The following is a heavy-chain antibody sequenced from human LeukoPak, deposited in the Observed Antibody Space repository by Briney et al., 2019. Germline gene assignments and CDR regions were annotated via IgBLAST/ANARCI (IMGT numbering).Heavy chain of an antibody. V-gene: IGHV3-30-3*01. CDR3: AKDKGVSSGWNDYYYYYGMDV. CDR1: GFTFSSYA. D-gene: IGHD6-19*01. Sequence: GGSLRLSCAASGFTFSSYAMHWVRQAPGKGLEWVAVISYDGSNKYYVDSVKGRFTISRDNSKNTLYLQMNSLRAEDTAVYYCAKDKGVSSGWNDYYYYYGMDVWGQGTTVTVSS. CDR2: ISYDGSNK. J-gene: IGHJ6*02.